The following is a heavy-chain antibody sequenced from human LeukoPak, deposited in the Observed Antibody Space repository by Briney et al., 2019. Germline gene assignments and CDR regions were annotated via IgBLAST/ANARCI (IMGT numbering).Heavy chain of an antibody. CDR3: ARDLGYYDYVWGSHTVEY. CDR2: IKQDGSEK. J-gene: IGHJ4*02. Sequence: QPGGSLRLSCAACGFTFSSYWMSWVRQAPGKGLEWVANIKQDGSEKYYVDSVKGRFTISRDNAKNSLYLQMNSLRAEDTAVYYCARDLGYYDYVWGSHTVEYWGQGTLVTVSS. D-gene: IGHD3-16*01. V-gene: IGHV3-7*01. CDR1: GFTFSSYW.